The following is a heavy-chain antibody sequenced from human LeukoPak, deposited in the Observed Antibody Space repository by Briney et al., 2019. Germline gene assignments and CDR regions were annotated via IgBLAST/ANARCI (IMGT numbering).Heavy chain of an antibody. CDR3: ARDGRIAARPVWFDP. CDR1: GFTFSSYG. CDR2: IWYDGSNK. Sequence: GGSLRLSCAASGFTFSSYGMHWVRQAPGKGLEWVAVIWYDGSNKYYADSVKGRFTISRDNSKNTLYLQMNSLRAEDTAVYYCARDGRIAARPVWFDPWGQGTLVTFSS. V-gene: IGHV3-33*01. J-gene: IGHJ5*02. D-gene: IGHD6-6*01.